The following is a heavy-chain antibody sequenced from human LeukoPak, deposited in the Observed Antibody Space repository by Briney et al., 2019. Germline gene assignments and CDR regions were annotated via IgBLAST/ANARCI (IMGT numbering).Heavy chain of an antibody. CDR2: IIPILGIA. D-gene: IGHD6-13*01. Sequence: GASVKVSCTASGGAFSSYAISWVRQAPGQGLEWMGRIIPILGIANYAQKFQGRVTITADKSTSTAYMELSSLRSEDTAVYYCARDYRIAAAGTSPQPFDYWGQGTLVTVSP. CDR1: GGAFSSYA. J-gene: IGHJ4*02. V-gene: IGHV1-69*04. CDR3: ARDYRIAAAGTSPQPFDY.